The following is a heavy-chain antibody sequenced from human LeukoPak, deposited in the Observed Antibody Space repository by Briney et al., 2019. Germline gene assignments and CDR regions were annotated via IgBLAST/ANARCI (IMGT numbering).Heavy chain of an antibody. J-gene: IGHJ4*02. V-gene: IGHV3-23*01. D-gene: IGHD1-26*01. CDR3: ARAPLYGGNVLGDYFDF. CDR2: ISGSGGST. CDR1: GFTFSSYA. Sequence: GGSLRLSCAASGFTFSSYAMSWVRQAPGKGLEWVSAISGSGGSTYYADSVKGRFTISRDNSKNTLYLQMNRLRAEDTAVYYCARAPLYGGNVLGDYFDFWGQGTLVVVSS.